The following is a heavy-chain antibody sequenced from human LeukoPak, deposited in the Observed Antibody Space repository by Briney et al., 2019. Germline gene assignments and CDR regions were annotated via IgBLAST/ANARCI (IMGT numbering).Heavy chain of an antibody. D-gene: IGHD3-9*01. CDR1: GFTFSSYG. Sequence: PGGSLRLSCAASGFTFSSYGMHWVRQAPGKGLEWVAFIRYDGSNKYYADSVKGRFTISRDNSKNTLYLQMNSLRAEDTAVYYCAKEGAKYYDILTGYYSPENEGAYYFDYWGQGTLVTVSS. J-gene: IGHJ4*02. CDR3: AKEGAKYYDILTGYYSPENEGAYYFDY. CDR2: IRYDGSNK. V-gene: IGHV3-30*02.